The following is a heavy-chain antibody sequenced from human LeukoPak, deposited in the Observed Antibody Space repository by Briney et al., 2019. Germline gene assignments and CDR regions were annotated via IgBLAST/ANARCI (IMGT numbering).Heavy chain of an antibody. J-gene: IGHJ4*02. Sequence: GGSLSLSCAASGFTFSSYWMHWVRQAPGKGLVWVSRINSDGSSTSYADSVKGRFTISRDNAKNTLYLQMNSLRAEDTAVYYCARVGYCSSISCLGDYWGQGTLVTVSS. CDR1: GFTFSSYW. V-gene: IGHV3-74*01. CDR3: ARVGYCSSISCLGDY. D-gene: IGHD2-2*01. CDR2: INSDGSST.